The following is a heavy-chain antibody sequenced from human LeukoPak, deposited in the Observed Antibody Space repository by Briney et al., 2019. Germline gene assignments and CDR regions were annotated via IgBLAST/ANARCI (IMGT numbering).Heavy chain of an antibody. V-gene: IGHV3-30*18. D-gene: IGHD3-22*01. CDR2: ISYDGSNK. CDR1: GFTFSSYG. J-gene: IGHJ4*02. Sequence: GRSLRLSCAASGFTFSSYGMHWVRQAPGKGLEWVAVISYDGSNKYYADSVKGRFTISRDNSKNTLYLQTNSLRAEDTAVYHCAKDLGDYYDSSGYIDYWGQGTLVTVSS. CDR3: AKDLGDYYDSSGYIDY.